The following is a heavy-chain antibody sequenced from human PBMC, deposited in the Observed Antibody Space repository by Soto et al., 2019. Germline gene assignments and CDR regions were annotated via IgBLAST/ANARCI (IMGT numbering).Heavy chain of an antibody. V-gene: IGHV1-18*01. D-gene: IGHD1-1*01. CDR1: GYTFTSYG. J-gene: IGHJ4*02. CDR2: ISAHNGNT. Sequence: QVHLVQSGAEVKKPGASVKVSCKASGYTFTSYGITWVRQAPGQGLEWMGWISAHNGNTGYAQKLQGRVIATRDTSTSTAYMELRGMRSDDTAVYYCARGRYGDYWGQGALVTVSS. CDR3: ARGRYGDY.